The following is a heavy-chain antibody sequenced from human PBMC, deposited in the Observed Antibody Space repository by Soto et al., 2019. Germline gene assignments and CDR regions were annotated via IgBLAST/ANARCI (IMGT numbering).Heavy chain of an antibody. J-gene: IGHJ5*02. CDR1: GGSISSGGYS. V-gene: IGHV4-30-2*01. D-gene: IGHD2-21*01. CDR2: IYHSGST. CDR3: ARIPSP. Sequence: QLKLQESGSGLVKPSQTLSLTCAVSGGSISSGGYSWSWIRQPPGKGLEWIGYIYHSGSTYYNPSLKSRVTISVDRSKNQFSLKLSSVTAAETAVYYCARIPSPWGQGTLVTVSS.